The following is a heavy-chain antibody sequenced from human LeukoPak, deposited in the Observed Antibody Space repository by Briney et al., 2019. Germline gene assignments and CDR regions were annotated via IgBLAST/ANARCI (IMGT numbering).Heavy chain of an antibody. CDR1: GFTFSSYA. Sequence: PGGSLRLSCAASGFTFSSYAMSWVRQAPGKGLEWVSAISGSGGSTYYADSVKGRFTISRDNSKHTQYLQMNSLRAEDTAVYYCAKETHRSGWSDYWGQGTLVTVSS. V-gene: IGHV3-23*01. CDR2: ISGSGGST. J-gene: IGHJ4*02. D-gene: IGHD6-19*01. CDR3: AKETHRSGWSDY.